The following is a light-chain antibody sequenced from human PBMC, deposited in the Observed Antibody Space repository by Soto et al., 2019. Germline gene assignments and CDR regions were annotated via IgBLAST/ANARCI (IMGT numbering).Light chain of an antibody. CDR3: QQADSFPLT. V-gene: IGKV1-12*01. Sequence: DIQMTQSPSSVSASVGDRVTITCRASQGIANWLAWYQQKPGKAPKLLIYAASTLQSGGPSRFSRSGSGTGFTLTISSLQPEDFATYYCQQADSFPLTFGGGTVVEMK. CDR1: QGIANW. J-gene: IGKJ4*01. CDR2: AAS.